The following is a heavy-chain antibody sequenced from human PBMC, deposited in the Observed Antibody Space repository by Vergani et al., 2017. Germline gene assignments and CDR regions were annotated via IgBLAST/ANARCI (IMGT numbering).Heavy chain of an antibody. J-gene: IGHJ6*02. CDR1: GYTFTSYG. CDR3: ARDPDIVVVPAAPYYYYYYGMDV. D-gene: IGHD2-2*01. Sequence: QVQLVQSGAEMKKPGASVKVSCKASGYTFTSYGISWVRQAPGQGLEWMGWISAYNGNTHYAQKLQGRVTMTTDTSTSTAYMELRSLRSDDTAVYYCARDPDIVVVPAAPYYYYYYGMDVWGQGTTVTVSS. V-gene: IGHV1-18*04. CDR2: ISAYNGNT.